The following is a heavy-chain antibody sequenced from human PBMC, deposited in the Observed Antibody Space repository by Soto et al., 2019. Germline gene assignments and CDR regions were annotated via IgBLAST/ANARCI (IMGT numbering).Heavy chain of an antibody. CDR1: GFTFSSYA. CDR2: ISGSGGST. D-gene: IGHD5-12*01. V-gene: IGHV3-23*01. Sequence: HPGGSLRFSCAASGFTFSSYAMSWVRQAPGKGLEWVSAISGSGGSTYYADSVKGRFTISRDNSKNTLYLQMNSLRAEDTAVYYCATDSGEMATIILDYWGQGTLVTVSS. J-gene: IGHJ4*02. CDR3: ATDSGEMATIILDY.